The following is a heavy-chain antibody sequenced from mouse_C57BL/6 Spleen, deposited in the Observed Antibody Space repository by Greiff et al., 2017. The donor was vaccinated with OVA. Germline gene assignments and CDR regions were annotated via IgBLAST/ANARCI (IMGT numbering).Heavy chain of an antibody. Sequence: EVQRVESGGGLVQPGGSMKLSCVASGFTFSNYWMNWVRQSPEKGLEWVAQIRLKSDNYATHSAESVKGRFTISRDDSKSSVYLQMNNLRAEDTGIYYCRGPYYGSSWFAYWGQGTLVTVSA. CDR2: IRLKSDNYAT. CDR3: RGPYYGSSWFAY. D-gene: IGHD1-1*01. J-gene: IGHJ3*01. V-gene: IGHV6-3*01. CDR1: GFTFSNYW.